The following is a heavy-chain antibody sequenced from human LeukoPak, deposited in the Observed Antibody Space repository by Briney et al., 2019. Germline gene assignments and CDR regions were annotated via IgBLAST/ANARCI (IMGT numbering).Heavy chain of an antibody. CDR3: ARVRGCSGGSCYSRPAWYFDL. CDR1: GFTFSSYA. V-gene: IGHV3-23*01. J-gene: IGHJ2*01. Sequence: GGSLRLSCAASGFTFSSYAMSWVRQAPGKGLEWVSAISGSGGSTYYADSVKGRFTISRDNSKNTLYLQMNSLRAEDTAVYYCARVRGCSGGSCYSRPAWYFDLWGRGTLVTVSS. D-gene: IGHD2-15*01. CDR2: ISGSGGST.